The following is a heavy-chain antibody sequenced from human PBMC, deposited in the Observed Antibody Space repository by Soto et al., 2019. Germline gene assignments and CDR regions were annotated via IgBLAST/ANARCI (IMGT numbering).Heavy chain of an antibody. CDR1: GFTFSSYA. V-gene: IGHV3-23*01. CDR3: AKDHTGSSGWSQYFVDF. D-gene: IGHD6-19*01. Sequence: QPGGSLRLSCAASGFTFSSYAMNWVRQTPGKGLEWVSAISAITVDTYYADSVKGRFTISRDNSKNTLHLQMNSLRAEDTAVYYCAKDHTGSSGWSQYFVDFWGQGTLVTVSS. J-gene: IGHJ4*02. CDR2: ISAITVDT.